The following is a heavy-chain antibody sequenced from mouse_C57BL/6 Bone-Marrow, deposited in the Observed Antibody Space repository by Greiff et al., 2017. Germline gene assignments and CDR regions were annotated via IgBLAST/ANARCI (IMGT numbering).Heavy chain of an antibody. Sequence: LVESGPELVKPGASVKLSCKASGYTFTSYDIHWVKQRPGQGLEWIGWIYPRDGSTKYNEKFKGKATLTVDTSSSTAYMELHSLKSADSGVYFCARLEFDGSSGDWYCDVGGTGTTVTVSS. CDR3: ARLEFDGSSGDWYCDV. V-gene: IGHV1-85*01. CDR2: IYPRDGST. D-gene: IGHD1-1*01. CDR1: GYTFTSYD. J-gene: IGHJ1*03.